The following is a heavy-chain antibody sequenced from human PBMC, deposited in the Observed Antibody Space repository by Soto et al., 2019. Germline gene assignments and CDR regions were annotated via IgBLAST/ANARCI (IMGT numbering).Heavy chain of an antibody. Sequence: SETLSLTCSVSGASMTDYYGSWVRQPPGKGLEWIGYMFYSGRSNYNSSLNNRVAISVDTSKNEISMKLRSVTAADTAVYYCVRSGHSFGGAAWGQGIWVTVSS. CDR3: VRSGHSFGGAA. CDR2: MFYSGRS. V-gene: IGHV4-59*01. J-gene: IGHJ5*02. CDR1: GASMTDYY. D-gene: IGHD3-16*01.